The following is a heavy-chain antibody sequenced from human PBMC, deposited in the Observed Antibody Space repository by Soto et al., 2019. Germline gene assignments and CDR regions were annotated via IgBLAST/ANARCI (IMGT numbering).Heavy chain of an antibody. V-gene: IGHV1-3*01. J-gene: IGHJ4*02. Sequence: ASVKVSCKPSGYTFTTYTIHWVRQAPGQRLEWMGWINAGSGDTKHSQKFQGRVTITRDTSASTAYMELSSLRSEDTAVYYCARGVEQWPIPFFDYWGQGTLVTVSS. CDR2: INAGSGDT. CDR1: GYTFTTYT. D-gene: IGHD6-19*01. CDR3: ARGVEQWPIPFFDY.